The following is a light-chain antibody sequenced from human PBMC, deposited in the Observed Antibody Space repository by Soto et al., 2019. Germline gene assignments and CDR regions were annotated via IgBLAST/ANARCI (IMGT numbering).Light chain of an antibody. CDR1: QGIGDT. J-gene: IGKJ1*01. Sequence: EVVMTQSPATLSVSPGEGVTLSCRASQGIGDTLAWYQHKPGQTPRLLIYDTSTRATGVPARFSGSGSGTEFTLTISSLQSGDFAVYYCQQYADWPRTFGQGTKVDIK. CDR3: QQYADWPRT. CDR2: DTS. V-gene: IGKV3-15*01.